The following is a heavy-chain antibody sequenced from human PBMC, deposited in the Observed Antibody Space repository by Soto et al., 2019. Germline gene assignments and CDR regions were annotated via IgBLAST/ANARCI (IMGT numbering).Heavy chain of an antibody. V-gene: IGHV4-39*01. J-gene: IGHJ4*02. CDR3: ARIVTSSYGRDYFDF. CDR1: GGSISSSSTSF. Sequence: PSETLSLTCTVSGGSISSSSTSFWAWLRQPPGKGLEYIGSVHHTGSAFYNPSLRSRVTISVDTSSNQFSLKVYSVTAADTATYSCARIVTSSYGRDYFDFWGQGTLVTVSS. D-gene: IGHD5-18*01. CDR2: VHHTGSA.